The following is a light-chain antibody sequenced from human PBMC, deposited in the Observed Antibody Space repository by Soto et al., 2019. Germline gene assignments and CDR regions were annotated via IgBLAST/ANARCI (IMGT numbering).Light chain of an antibody. V-gene: IGKV3-15*01. CDR1: QSVSSN. Sequence: EIVMAQSPATLSVSPGERATLSCRASQSVSSNLAWYQQKPGQAPMLLIYGASTRATGIPARLSGSGSGTDFTLTISRLEPEDFAVYYCQQYGSSPITFGQGTRLEIK. J-gene: IGKJ5*01. CDR2: GAS. CDR3: QQYGSSPIT.